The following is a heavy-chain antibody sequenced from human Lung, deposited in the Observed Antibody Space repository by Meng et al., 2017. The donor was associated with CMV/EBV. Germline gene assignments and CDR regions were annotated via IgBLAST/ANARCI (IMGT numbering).Heavy chain of an antibody. J-gene: IGHJ6*02. CDR1: GFTFSSYW. CDR3: ARDGTLSPYYYYYGMDV. Sequence: GGSLRLXCAASGFTFSSYWMSWVRQAPGKGLEWVANINQDGNEEYYVDSLKGRFTISRDNAKNSLYLQMTSLRAEDTAVYYCARDGTLSPYYYYYGMDVWGQGALVTVSS. V-gene: IGHV3-7*01. CDR2: INQDGNEE.